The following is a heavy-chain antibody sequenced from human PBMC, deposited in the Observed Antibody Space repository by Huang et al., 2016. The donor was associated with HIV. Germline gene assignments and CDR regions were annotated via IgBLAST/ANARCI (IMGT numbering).Heavy chain of an antibody. V-gene: IGHV4-59*11. Sequence: QVQLQESGPGLVKPSETLSLTCTVSSGSISDHYRSWIRQPPGKGLEWIGSIYYSGSTKYNSSLESRVTKLVDTSENQLALKFSSVTAAETAMYYCARGGYTYGFYWYFDLWGRGTLVTVSS. CDR1: SGSISDHY. CDR2: IYYSGST. D-gene: IGHD5-18*01. J-gene: IGHJ2*01. CDR3: ARGGYTYGFYWYFDL.